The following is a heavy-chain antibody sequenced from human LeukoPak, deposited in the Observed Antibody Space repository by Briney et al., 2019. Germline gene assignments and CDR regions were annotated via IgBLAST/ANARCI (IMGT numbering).Heavy chain of an antibody. Sequence: GGSLRLSCAASGFTFSSYAMSWVRQAPGKGLEWVSAISGDGGGSYYADSVKGRFTISRDNSKNTLYLQMNSLRAEDTAVYCCTSLQMSTLNWGQGALVTVSS. D-gene: IGHD5-24*01. J-gene: IGHJ4*02. CDR2: ISGDGGGS. V-gene: IGHV3-23*01. CDR3: TSLQMSTLN. CDR1: GFTFSSYA.